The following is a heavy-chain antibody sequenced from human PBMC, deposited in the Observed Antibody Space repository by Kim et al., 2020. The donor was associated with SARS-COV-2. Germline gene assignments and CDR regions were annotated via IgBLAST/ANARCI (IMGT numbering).Heavy chain of an antibody. V-gene: IGHV3-30*03. D-gene: IGHD2-2*01. CDR3: ARSYVVVVPAALDY. J-gene: IGHJ4*02. Sequence: ASSVKGRFTISRDKSKNTLYLQMISLRAEDTAVYYLARSYVVVVPAALDYWGQGTLVTVSS.